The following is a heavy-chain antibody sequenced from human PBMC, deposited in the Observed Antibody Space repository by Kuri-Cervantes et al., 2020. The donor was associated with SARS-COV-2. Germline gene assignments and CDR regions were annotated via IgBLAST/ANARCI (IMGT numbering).Heavy chain of an antibody. CDR2: ISGSGGST. V-gene: IGHV3-23*01. CDR1: GFTFSSYA. Sequence: GGSLRLSCAASGFTFSSYAMSWVRQAPGKGLEWVSAISGSGGSTYYADSVKGRFTISRDNAKNSLYLQMNSLRAEDTAVYYCARGREANQLPPGYWGQGTLVTVSS. CDR3: ARGREANQLPPGY. D-gene: IGHD2-2*01. J-gene: IGHJ4*02.